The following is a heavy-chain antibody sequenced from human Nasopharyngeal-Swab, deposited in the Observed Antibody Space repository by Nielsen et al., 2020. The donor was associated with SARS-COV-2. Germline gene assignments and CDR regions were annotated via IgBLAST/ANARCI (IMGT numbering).Heavy chain of an antibody. J-gene: IGHJ4*02. CDR1: GYTFTGYY. D-gene: IGHD6-19*01. V-gene: IGHV1-2*06. CDR2: INPNSGGT. CDR3: ARDDRITSGSLFDY. Sequence: ASVKVSCKASGYTFTGYYMHWVRQAPGQGLEWMGRINPNSGGTNYAQKFQGRVTMTRDTSISTACMELSRLRSDDTAVYYCARDDRITSGSLFDYWGQGTLVTVSS.